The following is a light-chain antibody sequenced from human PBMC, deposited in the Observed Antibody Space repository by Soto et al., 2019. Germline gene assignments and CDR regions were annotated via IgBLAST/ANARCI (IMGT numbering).Light chain of an antibody. Sequence: DIQMTQSPSSLSASVGDRVTITCQASQDVTIYLNWYQQKPGKAPKLLIYDASNLETGVPSRFSGSGSGTDFTFTISSLQPEDFASYYCQQYDNLPFTFGQGTKVDIK. CDR1: QDVTIY. CDR3: QQYDNLPFT. J-gene: IGKJ2*01. V-gene: IGKV1-33*01. CDR2: DAS.